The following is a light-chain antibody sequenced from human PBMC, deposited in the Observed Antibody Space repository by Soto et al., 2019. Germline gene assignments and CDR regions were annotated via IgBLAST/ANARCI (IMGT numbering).Light chain of an antibody. CDR2: AAS. J-gene: IGKJ5*01. CDR1: QSVSRY. CDR3: QQSYITPPIT. Sequence: QMTQSQPSLSALVGDRVTITCRASQSVSRYLNWYQHKPGKAPKLLINAASNLRSGVPSRFSGSGSGTDFTLTIDGLQPEDFAVYYCQQSYITPPITFGQGTRLEIK. V-gene: IGKV1-39*01.